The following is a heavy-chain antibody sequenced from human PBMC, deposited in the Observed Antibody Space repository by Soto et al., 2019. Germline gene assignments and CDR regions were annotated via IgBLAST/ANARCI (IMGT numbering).Heavy chain of an antibody. Sequence: QVQLQESGPGLVKPSETLSLTCTVSGGSVSSESHYWSWIRQTPGKGLEWIGYIYYTGSTNYNPSLKGRVTMSVDTSRDQVSLRLRSVTRADTAVYYWGRDEYDCRIGSYYYAMEVWGQGTKVTV. J-gene: IGHJ6*02. CDR3: GRDEYDCRIGSYYYAMEV. D-gene: IGHD3-3*01. V-gene: IGHV4-61*01. CDR1: GGSVSSESHY. CDR2: IYYTGST.